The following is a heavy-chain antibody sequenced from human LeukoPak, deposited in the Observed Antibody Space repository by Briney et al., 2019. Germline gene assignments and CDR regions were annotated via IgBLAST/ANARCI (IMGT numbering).Heavy chain of an antibody. CDR2: VFSRGDT. J-gene: IGHJ5*02. V-gene: IGHV4-39*01. CDR3: ARHPARSNWFVP. CDR1: GVSVNTRVYY. Sequence: KPSETLSLTRTVSGVSVNTRVYYWDWLRHPPGKGLEWIGDVFSRGDTDFNPSFRSRATMSIDTSVNQFSLTLTSVTAADTAIYYCARHPARSNWFVPWGQGNLVTVSS.